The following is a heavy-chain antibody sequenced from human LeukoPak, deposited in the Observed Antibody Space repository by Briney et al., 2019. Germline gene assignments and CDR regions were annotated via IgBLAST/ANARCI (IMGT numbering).Heavy chain of an antibody. CDR2: IKQDGSEK. CDR3: ARVRGTTVTLSGYHFDY. D-gene: IGHD4-17*01. V-gene: IGHV3-7*01. CDR1: GFTFSSYW. J-gene: IGHJ4*02. Sequence: TGGSLRLSCAASGFTFSSYWMSWVRQAPGKGLEWVANIKQDGSEKYYVDSVKGRFTISRDNAKNSLYLQMNSLRAEDTAVYYCARVRGTTVTLSGYHFDYWGQGTLVTVSS.